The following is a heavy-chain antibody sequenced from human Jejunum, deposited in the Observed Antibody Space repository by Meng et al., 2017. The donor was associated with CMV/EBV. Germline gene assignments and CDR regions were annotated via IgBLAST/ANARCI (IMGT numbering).Heavy chain of an antibody. CDR3: AKSMSDIGYLQYCLDS. D-gene: IGHD3-22*01. CDR2: MHFDGYNK. Sequence: FIFNNYLIQWVRQAPGQGLEWVASMHFDGYNKYYLDSVRGRFTTSRDNSKSTLYLQMNSLRPEDTAVYFCAKSMSDIGYLQYCLDSWGQGTLVTVSS. J-gene: IGHJ4*02. CDR1: FIFNNYL. V-gene: IGHV3-30*02.